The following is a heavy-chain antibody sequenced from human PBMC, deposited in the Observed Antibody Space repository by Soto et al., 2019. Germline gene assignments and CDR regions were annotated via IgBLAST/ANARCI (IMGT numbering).Heavy chain of an antibody. Sequence: PSETLSLTCDVSGVSITSHYWNWIRQSPGMGLEWIGSTYFRGSASYNPSLKSRVTISLDTSKDQLSLTLSAVTAADSAVYYCARDLRSRAWFDPWGPGILVTVSS. J-gene: IGHJ5*02. CDR3: ARDLRSRAWFDP. V-gene: IGHV4-59*11. CDR2: TYFRGSA. CDR1: GVSITSHY.